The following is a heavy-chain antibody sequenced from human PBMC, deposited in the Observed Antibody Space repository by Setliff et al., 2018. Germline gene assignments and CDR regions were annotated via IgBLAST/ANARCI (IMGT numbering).Heavy chain of an antibody. V-gene: IGHV4-59*08. CDR2: VYYSGAA. Sequence: SETLSLTCTVSGDSISAASIMAWIRQPPGKGLEFIGYVYYSGAAKYDPSLKSRVTMSVDTSNTQFSPMVTSVTAADTAVYYCARASVVHAIAVGYWGQGTLVTVSS. D-gene: IGHD2-15*01. CDR3: ARASVVHAIAVGY. CDR1: GDSISAAS. J-gene: IGHJ4*02.